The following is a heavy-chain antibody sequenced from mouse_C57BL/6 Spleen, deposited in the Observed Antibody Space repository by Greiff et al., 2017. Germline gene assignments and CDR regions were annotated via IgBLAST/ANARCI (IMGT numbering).Heavy chain of an antibody. CDR2: IYPGDGDT. CDR3: ARSGVQGPWFAY. CDR1: GYAFSSSW. J-gene: IGHJ3*01. D-gene: IGHD3-1*01. Sequence: VQLVESGPELVKPGASVKISCKASGYAFSSSWMNWVKQRPGKGLEWIGRIYPGDGDTNYNGKFKGKATLTADKSSSTAYMQLSSLTSEDSAVYFCARSGVQGPWFAYWGQGTLVTVSA. V-gene: IGHV1-82*01.